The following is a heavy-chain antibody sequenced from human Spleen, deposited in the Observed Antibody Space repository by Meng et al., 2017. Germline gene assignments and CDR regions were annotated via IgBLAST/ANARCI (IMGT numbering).Heavy chain of an antibody. CDR1: GGSFRYYY. D-gene: IGHD4-11*01. J-gene: IGHJ4*02. Sequence: VQLQQLGVRLLTPLEALSLTCVVSGGSFRYYYWSWIPQPPGKGLEWIGEINHRGSTNYNPSLESRATISVDTSQNNLSLKLSSVTAADSAVYYCARGPTTMAHDFDYWGQGTLVTVSS. CDR3: ARGPTTMAHDFDY. V-gene: IGHV4-34*02. CDR2: INHRGST.